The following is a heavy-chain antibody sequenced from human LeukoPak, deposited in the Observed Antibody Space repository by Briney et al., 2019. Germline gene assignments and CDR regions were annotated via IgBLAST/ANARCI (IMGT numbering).Heavy chain of an antibody. D-gene: IGHD3-22*01. V-gene: IGHV3-48*02. CDR3: ARVRLMYYDSSGYYHRDGYYFDY. CDR1: GFTFSSFG. CDR2: ISDSSSLT. J-gene: IGHJ4*02. Sequence: PGGSLRLSCAASGFTFSSFGMNWVRQAPGKGLEWVSYISDSSSLTYYADSVKGRFTISRDNAKNSLSLQLNSLRDEDTAVYFCARVRLMYYDSSGYYHRDGYYFDYWGQGTLVTVSS.